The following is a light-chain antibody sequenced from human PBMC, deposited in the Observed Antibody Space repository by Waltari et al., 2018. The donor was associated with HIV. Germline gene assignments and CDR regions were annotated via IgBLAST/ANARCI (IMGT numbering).Light chain of an antibody. CDR3: CSYAGSSTLL. J-gene: IGLJ2*01. CDR1: SSNIGSHT. V-gene: IGLV1-44*01. Sequence: QSVLTQPPSASGTPGPRVTIPCSGTSSNIGSHTVDWYQQLPGAAPKLLIYSTNQRPSGVPDRVSGSKSGNTASLTISGLQAEDEADYNCCSYAGSSTLLFGGGTKVTVL. CDR2: STN.